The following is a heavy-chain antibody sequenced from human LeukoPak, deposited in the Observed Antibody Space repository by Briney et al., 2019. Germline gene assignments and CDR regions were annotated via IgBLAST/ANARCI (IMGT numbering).Heavy chain of an antibody. V-gene: IGHV4-39*01. CDR3: ARLAVAYYYYGMDV. CDR1: GGSISSSGYY. Sequence: SETLSLTCTVSGGSISSSGYYWGWIRQPPGKGLEWIGSIYYSGSTYYNPSLKSRVTISVDTSKNQFSLKLSSVTAAGTAVYYCARLAVAYYYYGMDVWGQGTTVTVSS. CDR2: IYYSGST. D-gene: IGHD2-15*01. J-gene: IGHJ6*02.